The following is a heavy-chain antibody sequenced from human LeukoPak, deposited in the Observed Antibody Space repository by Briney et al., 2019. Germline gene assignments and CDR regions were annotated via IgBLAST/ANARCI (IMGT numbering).Heavy chain of an antibody. CDR2: MKSQAHGGTT. V-gene: IGHV3-15*01. D-gene: IGHD4-17*01. CDR1: GFTFSNAW. Sequence: GGSLRLPCVVTGFTFSNAWMSWVRQAPGKGLEWVGRMKSQAHGGTTDYAAPVKGRFAISRDDSKETLYLEMNSLKTEDTGVYYCTTDHDYGDYAPPLAWGRGVLVTVSS. J-gene: IGHJ5*02. CDR3: TTDHDYGDYAPPLA.